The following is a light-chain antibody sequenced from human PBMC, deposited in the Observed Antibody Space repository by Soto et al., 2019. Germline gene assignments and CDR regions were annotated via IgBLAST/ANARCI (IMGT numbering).Light chain of an antibody. CDR3: CSYAGSYTYV. V-gene: IGLV2-11*01. J-gene: IGLJ1*01. Sequence: QSVLTQPRSVSGSPGQSVTISCTGTSSDVGGYNYVSWYQQHPGKAPKLIIYDVNRRPSGVPDRFSGSKSGNTASLTISGLQAEDEDDYYCCSYAGSYTYVVGTGTKVTVL. CDR1: SSDVGGYNY. CDR2: DVN.